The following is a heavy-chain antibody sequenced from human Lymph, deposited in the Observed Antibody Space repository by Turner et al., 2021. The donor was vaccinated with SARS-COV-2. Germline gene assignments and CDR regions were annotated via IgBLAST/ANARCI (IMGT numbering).Heavy chain of an antibody. CDR2: IYSGGST. CDR3: ARDLQLYGMDV. CDR1: VFTVSSNY. D-gene: IGHD1-1*01. J-gene: IGHJ6*02. Sequence: EVQLVETGGGLIQSGGSPRLSCAASVFTVSSNYMTWVRQAPGKGLEWVSLIYSGGSTYYADSVKGRFTISRDNSKNTLYLQMNSLRAEDTAIYYCARDLQLYGMDVWGQGTTVTVSS. V-gene: IGHV3-53*02.